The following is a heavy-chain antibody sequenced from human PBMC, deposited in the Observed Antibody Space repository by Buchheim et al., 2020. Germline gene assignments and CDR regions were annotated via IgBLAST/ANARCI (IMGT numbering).Heavy chain of an antibody. V-gene: IGHV3-48*01. CDR1: GFTFSSYS. D-gene: IGHD2-15*01. Sequence: EVQLVESGGGLVQPGGSLRLSCAASGFTFSSYSMNWVRQAPGKGLEWVSYISSSSSTIYYADSVKGRFTISRDNAKNSLYLQMNSLRAEDTAVYYCARGYCSGGSCYISLYWFDPWGQGTL. CDR3: ARGYCSGGSCYISLYWFDP. J-gene: IGHJ5*02. CDR2: ISSSSSTI.